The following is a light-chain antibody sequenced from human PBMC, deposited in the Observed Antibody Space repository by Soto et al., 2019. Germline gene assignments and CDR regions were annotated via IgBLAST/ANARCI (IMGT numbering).Light chain of an antibody. V-gene: IGKV1-5*01. Sequence: DIQMTQSPSTLSASVGDRVTITCRASQSISSWLAWYQKKPGKAPKLLIYDASSLESGVPSRFSGSGSGTEFTLTISSLQTDDFATYECQQYNSYPWTFGQGTKVDIK. CDR1: QSISSW. CDR3: QQYNSYPWT. J-gene: IGKJ1*01. CDR2: DAS.